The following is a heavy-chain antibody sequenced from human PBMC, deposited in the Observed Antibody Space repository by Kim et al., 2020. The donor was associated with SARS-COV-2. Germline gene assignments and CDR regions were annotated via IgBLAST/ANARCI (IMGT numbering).Heavy chain of an antibody. CDR3: ARATGYYDFWSGYYPYFVY. CDR2: IKQDGSEK. D-gene: IGHD3-3*01. Sequence: GGSLRLSCAASGFTFSSYWMSWVRQAPGKGLEWVANIKQDGSEKYYVDSVKGRFTISRDNAKNSLYLQMNSLRAEDTAVYYCARATGYYDFWSGYYPYFVYWRQGTLVTVSS. V-gene: IGHV3-7*01. CDR1: GFTFSSYW. J-gene: IGHJ4*02.